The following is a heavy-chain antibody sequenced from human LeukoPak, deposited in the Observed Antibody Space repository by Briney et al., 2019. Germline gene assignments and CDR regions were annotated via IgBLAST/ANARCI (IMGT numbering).Heavy chain of an antibody. V-gene: IGHV3-30-3*01. CDR2: ISYDGSNK. J-gene: IGHJ4*02. Sequence: GGSLRLSCAASGFTFSSYAMHWVRQAPGKGLEWVAVISYDGSNKYYADSVKGRFTISRDNSKNTLYLQMNSLRAEDTAVYYCARARVSSSSLDYWGQGTLVTVSS. CDR1: GFTFSSYA. D-gene: IGHD6-6*01. CDR3: ARARVSSSSLDY.